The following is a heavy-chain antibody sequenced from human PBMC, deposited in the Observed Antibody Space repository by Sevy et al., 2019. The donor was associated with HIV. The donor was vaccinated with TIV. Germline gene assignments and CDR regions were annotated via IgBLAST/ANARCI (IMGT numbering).Heavy chain of an antibody. CDR3: ARDLSVYYYYGMDV. CDR1: GGSISSGDYY. V-gene: IGHV4-30-4*01. CDR2: IYYSGST. J-gene: IGHJ6*02. Sequence: SETLSLTCTVSGGSISSGDYYWSWIRQPPGKGLEWIGYIYYSGSTYYNPSLKSRVTISVDTSKNQSSLMLSSVTAADTAGYYCARDLSVYYYYGMDVWGQGTTVTVSS.